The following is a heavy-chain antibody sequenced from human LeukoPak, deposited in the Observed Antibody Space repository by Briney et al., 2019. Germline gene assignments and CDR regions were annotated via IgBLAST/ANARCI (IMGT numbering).Heavy chain of an antibody. V-gene: IGHV4-61*02. Sequence: SQTLSLTCTVSGGSISSGSYYWSWIRQPAGRGLEWIGRVYTSGYTNYNPSLKSRVTISLDTSKNQFSLKLSSVTAADTAVYYCARDSSGYYYFDYWGQGTLVTVSS. CDR3: ARDSSGYYYFDY. CDR2: VYTSGYT. J-gene: IGHJ4*02. D-gene: IGHD3-22*01. CDR1: GGSISSGSYY.